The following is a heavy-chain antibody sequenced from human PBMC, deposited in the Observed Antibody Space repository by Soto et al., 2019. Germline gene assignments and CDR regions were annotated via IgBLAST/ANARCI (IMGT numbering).Heavy chain of an antibody. CDR3: ARDVLLYDFWSGYWVDAFDI. CDR2: ISANSGNT. CDR1: GYTFASYD. J-gene: IGHJ3*02. Sequence: GASVKVSCKASGYTFASYDISWVRQATGQGLEWMGWISANSGNTNYAQKFQGRVTMTTDTSTSTAYMELRSLRSDDTAVYYCARDVLLYDFWSGYWVDAFDIWGQGTMVTVSS. D-gene: IGHD3-3*01. V-gene: IGHV1-18*01.